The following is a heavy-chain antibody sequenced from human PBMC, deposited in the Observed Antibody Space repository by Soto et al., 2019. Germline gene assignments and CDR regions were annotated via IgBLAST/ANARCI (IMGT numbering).Heavy chain of an antibody. V-gene: IGHV4-59*01. CDR1: GGSISIYY. CDR2: IHYSGST. D-gene: IGHD3-9*01. J-gene: IGHJ3*01. Sequence: SETLSLTCTVFGGSISIYYWHWVRQPPGKGLEWIGNIHYSGSTNYNPSLKSRVTISADTSKNHFSLKLNSVTTADTAVYCCARDGLGNDASDVWGQGTMVTVSS. CDR3: ARDGLGNDASDV.